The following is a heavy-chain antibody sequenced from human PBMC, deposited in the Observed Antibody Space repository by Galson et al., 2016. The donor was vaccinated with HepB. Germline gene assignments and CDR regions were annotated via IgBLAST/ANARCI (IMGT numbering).Heavy chain of an antibody. D-gene: IGHD4-17*01. CDR3: ARTYGAEINY. CDR2: TYYRSPWSS. V-gene: IGHV6-1*01. Sequence: CAISGDSVSSNTAGWNWIRQSPSRGLEWLGRTYYRSPWSSDYAESVRSRITISADTSKNQFSLKLSSVSAADTAVYYCARTYGAEINYWSQGTLVTVSS. J-gene: IGHJ4*02. CDR1: GDSVSSNTAG.